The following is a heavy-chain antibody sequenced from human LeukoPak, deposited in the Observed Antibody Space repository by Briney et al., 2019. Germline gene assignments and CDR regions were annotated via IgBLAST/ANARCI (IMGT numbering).Heavy chain of an antibody. CDR2: TYYRSKWYN. CDR1: GDSVSSNSAA. Sequence: SQTLSLTCAISGDSVSSNSAAWNWIMQSPSRGLEWLGRTYYRSKWYNDYAVSVKSRITINPDTSKNQFSLQLNSVTPEDTAVYYCARTGIAATDAFDIWGQGTMVTVSS. D-gene: IGHD6-13*01. V-gene: IGHV6-1*01. CDR3: ARTGIAATDAFDI. J-gene: IGHJ3*02.